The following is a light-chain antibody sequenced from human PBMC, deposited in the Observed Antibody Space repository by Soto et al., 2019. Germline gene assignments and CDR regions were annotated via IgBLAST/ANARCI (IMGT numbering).Light chain of an antibody. CDR3: VLYRGHGISV. CDR1: SGSVSSNYY. Sequence: QAVVTQEPSFSVSPGGTVTLTCALSSGSVSSNYYPSWYQQTPGQPPRTLIYTTKTRASGVSDRFSGSILENKAALTITGAQEDDESDYYGVLYRGHGISVFGGGTKLTVL. CDR2: TTK. J-gene: IGLJ2*01. V-gene: IGLV8-61*01.